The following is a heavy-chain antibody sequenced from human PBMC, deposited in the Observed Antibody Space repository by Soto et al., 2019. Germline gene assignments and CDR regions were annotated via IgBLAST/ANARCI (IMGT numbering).Heavy chain of an antibody. CDR3: ARVLALGDYFSHWYFDL. CDR1: GYTVSSNY. CDR2: IYSGGST. J-gene: IGHJ2*01. V-gene: IGHV3-53*01. Sequence: EVQLVESGGGLIQPGGSLRLSCAASGYTVSSNYMSWVRQAPGKGLEWVSVIYSGGSTYYADSVKGRFTISRDNSKNTLYLQMNSLRAKDTAVYYCARVLALGDYFSHWYFDLWGRGTLVTVSS. D-gene: IGHD4-17*01.